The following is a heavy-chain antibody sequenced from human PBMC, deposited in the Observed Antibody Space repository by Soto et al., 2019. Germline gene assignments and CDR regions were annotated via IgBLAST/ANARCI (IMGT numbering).Heavy chain of an antibody. Sequence: SETLSLTCTVSGASINSHFWSWIRQPPGKGLEYIGSLYYTGRTNYNPSLQSRVGISVDTSQNQFSLHLRSVTAADTAVYYCTRSPVDCRGGSCYSGNWLDPWGQGTLVTSPQ. CDR2: LYYTGRT. CDR1: GASINSHF. V-gene: IGHV4-59*11. CDR3: TRSPVDCRGGSCYSGNWLDP. J-gene: IGHJ5*02. D-gene: IGHD2-15*01.